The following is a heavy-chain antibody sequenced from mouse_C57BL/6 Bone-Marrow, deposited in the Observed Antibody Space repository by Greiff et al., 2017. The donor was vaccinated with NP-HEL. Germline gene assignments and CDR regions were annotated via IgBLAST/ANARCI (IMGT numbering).Heavy chain of an antibody. D-gene: IGHD1-1*01. J-gene: IGHJ1*03. CDR3: ARGVIYYGSSYWYFDV. Sequence: QVQLHQPGAELVKPGASVKMSCKASGYTFTSYWITWVKQRPGQGLEWIGDIYPGSGSTNYNEKFKSKATLTVDTSSSTAYMQLSSLTSEDSAVYYCARGVIYYGSSYWYFDVWGTGTTVTVSS. CDR1: GYTFTSYW. CDR2: IYPGSGST. V-gene: IGHV1-55*01.